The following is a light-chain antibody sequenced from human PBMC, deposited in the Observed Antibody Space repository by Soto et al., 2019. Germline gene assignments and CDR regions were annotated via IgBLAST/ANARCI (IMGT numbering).Light chain of an antibody. CDR1: SSNIGSNT. V-gene: IGLV1-44*01. CDR3: VAWDGSLSSVL. Sequence: QAVVTQPPSASGTPGQRVTISCSGTSSNIGSNTVNWYQQLPGTAPRLLIYTNNLRPSGVPDRFSASKSGTSASLAISGLQSEDEADYYCVAWDGSLSSVLFGGGTKVTVL. J-gene: IGLJ3*02. CDR2: TNN.